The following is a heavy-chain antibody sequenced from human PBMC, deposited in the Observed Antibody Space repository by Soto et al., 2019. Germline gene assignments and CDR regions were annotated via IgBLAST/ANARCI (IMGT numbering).Heavy chain of an antibody. D-gene: IGHD2-21*01. CDR2: IKAEGIHT. J-gene: IGHJ6*02. V-gene: IGHV3-23*01. Sequence: QSGGSLRLSCTGSGFTFSNYVINWVRRAPGKGLEWVSIIKAEGIHTNYAESVRGRFTISRDNPKNTVYLQMNSLRAEDTAIYYCARPFPTSGDRPYYGLDVWGQGTPVTVSS. CDR3: ARPFPTSGDRPYYGLDV. CDR1: GFTFSNYV.